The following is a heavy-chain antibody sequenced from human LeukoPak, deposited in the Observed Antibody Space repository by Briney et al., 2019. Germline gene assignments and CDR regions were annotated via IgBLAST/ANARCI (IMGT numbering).Heavy chain of an antibody. D-gene: IGHD1-26*01. CDR1: GYTFTSYA. CDR3: ARESSGRNGNGAFDI. Sequence: ASVKVSCKASGYTFTSYAMHWVRQAPGQRLEWMGWISAGNGNTKYSQKFQGRVTITRDTSASTAYMELSGLRSEDTAVYYCARESSGRNGNGAFDIWGQGTMVTVSS. V-gene: IGHV1-3*01. CDR2: ISAGNGNT. J-gene: IGHJ3*02.